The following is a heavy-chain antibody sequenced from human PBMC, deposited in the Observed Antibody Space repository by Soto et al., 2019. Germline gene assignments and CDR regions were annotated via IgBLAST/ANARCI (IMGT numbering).Heavy chain of an antibody. CDR2: IWYDGVNK. Sequence: GGSLRLSCAASGFSFRSYAMHWVRQAPGKGLEWVAVIWYDGVNKYYADSAKGRFTISRDNSNNTLYVQMNSLKAEDTAVYYCVRDPYLPTAGRLASLHYWGPGTLVTVSS. V-gene: IGHV3-33*08. CDR1: GFSFRSYA. CDR3: VRDPYLPTAGRLASLHY. D-gene: IGHD1-1*01. J-gene: IGHJ4*02.